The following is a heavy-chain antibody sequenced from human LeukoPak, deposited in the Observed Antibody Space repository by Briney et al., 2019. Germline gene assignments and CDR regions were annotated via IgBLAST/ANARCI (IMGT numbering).Heavy chain of an antibody. D-gene: IGHD3-10*01. Sequence: GGSLRLSCAASGFTFDDHAMHWVRQAPGKGLEWVSGISGSGGSTYYADSVKGRFTISRDNSKNTLYLQMNSLRAEDTAVYYCASLDSGNGMDVWGQGTTVTVSS. CDR2: ISGSGGST. CDR1: GFTFDDHA. J-gene: IGHJ6*02. V-gene: IGHV3-23*01. CDR3: ASLDSGNGMDV.